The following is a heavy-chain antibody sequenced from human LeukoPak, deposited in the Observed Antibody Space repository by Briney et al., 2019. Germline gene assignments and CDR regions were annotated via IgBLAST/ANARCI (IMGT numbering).Heavy chain of an antibody. CDR1: GYTFTGYY. Sequence: ASVKVSCKASGYTFTGYYMHWVRQAPGQGLDWMGWINPNRGGTNYAQKFQGRVTMTRDTSISTAYMELSRLRSDDTAVYYCARDHNWNYIEGVDYWGQGTLVTVSS. CDR3: ARDHNWNYIEGVDY. D-gene: IGHD1-7*01. CDR2: INPNRGGT. J-gene: IGHJ4*02. V-gene: IGHV1-2*02.